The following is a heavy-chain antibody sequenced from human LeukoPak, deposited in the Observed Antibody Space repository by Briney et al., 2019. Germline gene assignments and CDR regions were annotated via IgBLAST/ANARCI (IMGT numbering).Heavy chain of an antibody. J-gene: IGHJ4*02. CDR3: ARDHGRQLVRIFGY. CDR1: GFTFSSYW. Sequence: GGSLRLSCAASGFTFSSYWMSWVRQAPGKGLEWVANIKQDGSEKYYVDSVKGRLTISRDNAKNSLYLQMNSLRAEDTAVYYCARDHGRQLVRIFGYWGQGTLVTVSS. CDR2: IKQDGSEK. V-gene: IGHV3-7*01. D-gene: IGHD6-13*01.